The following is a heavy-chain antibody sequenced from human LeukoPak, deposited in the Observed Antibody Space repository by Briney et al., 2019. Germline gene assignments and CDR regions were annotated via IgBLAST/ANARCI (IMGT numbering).Heavy chain of an antibody. D-gene: IGHD4-11*01. CDR3: ARDAYRDRYFDY. Sequence: GGSLRPSCAASGFIFSSYWMSWVRQAPGKGLEWVANIKQGGSEKYYVDSVKGRFTISRDSAKNSLYLQMNSLRAEDAAVYYCARDAYRDRYFDYWGQGTLVTVSS. V-gene: IGHV3-7*01. CDR1: GFIFSSYW. J-gene: IGHJ4*02. CDR2: IKQGGSEK.